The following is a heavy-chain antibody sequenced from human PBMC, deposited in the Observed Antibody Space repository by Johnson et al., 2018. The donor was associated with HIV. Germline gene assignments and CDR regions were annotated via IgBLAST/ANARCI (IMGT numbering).Heavy chain of an antibody. CDR3: ARAPEVRGVDAFDI. CDR2: ITSSGATK. J-gene: IGHJ3*02. V-gene: IGHV3-11*04. Sequence: QVQLVESGGGLVNPGGSLRLSCAASGFTFSDYYMSWIRQAPGKGLEWVSYITSSGATKYYADSVKGRFTISRDNTENLVYLQMNILSAEDTAVYYCARAPEVRGVDAFDIWGQGTVDTVSS. D-gene: IGHD3-10*01. CDR1: GFTFSDYY.